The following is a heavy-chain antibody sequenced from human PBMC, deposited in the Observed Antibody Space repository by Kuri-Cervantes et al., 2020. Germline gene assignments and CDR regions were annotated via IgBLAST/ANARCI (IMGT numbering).Heavy chain of an antibody. CDR3: ARERLDTYYYDSSGYYYYDY. CDR1: GGSISSSNYY. Sequence: SETLSLTCTVSGGSISSSNYYWGWIRQPPGKGLEWIGSIYYSGSTYYNPSLKSRVTISVDTSKNQFSLKLSSVTAADTAVYYCARERLDTYYYDSSGYYYYDYWGQGTLVTVSS. D-gene: IGHD3-22*01. CDR2: IYYSGST. J-gene: IGHJ4*02. V-gene: IGHV4-39*07.